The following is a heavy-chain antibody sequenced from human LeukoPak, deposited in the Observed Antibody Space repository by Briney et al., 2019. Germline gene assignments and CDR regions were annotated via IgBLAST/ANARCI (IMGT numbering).Heavy chain of an antibody. CDR2: ISGSGGST. Sequence: PGGSLRLSCAASGFTFSNYDMSWVRQAPGKGLEWVSAISGSGGSTYYADSVKGRFTISRDNSKNTLYLQMHSLRAEDTAVYYCAKVDGKYYYDSSGYYYANSDAFDIWGQGTMVTVSS. D-gene: IGHD3-22*01. J-gene: IGHJ3*02. CDR3: AKVDGKYYYDSSGYYYANSDAFDI. CDR1: GFTFSNYD. V-gene: IGHV3-23*01.